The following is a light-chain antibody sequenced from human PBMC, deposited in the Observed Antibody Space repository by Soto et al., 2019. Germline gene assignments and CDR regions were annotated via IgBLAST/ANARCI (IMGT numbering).Light chain of an antibody. Sequence: EIVLTQSPGTVSLSRGERASLCCMVSQSVSSNSLAWYHQKPGQPPRLLMYGASSRATGIPDRFSGSGSGTDFTLTIGRLEPEDFAMYYCQQYGSSLITFGQGTRLEIK. CDR2: GAS. V-gene: IGKV3-20*01. CDR3: QQYGSSLIT. J-gene: IGKJ5*01. CDR1: QSVSSNS.